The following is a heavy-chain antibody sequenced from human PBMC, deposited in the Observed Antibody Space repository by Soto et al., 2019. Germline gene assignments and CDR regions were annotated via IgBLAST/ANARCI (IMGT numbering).Heavy chain of an antibody. CDR2: IIPVIGVG. J-gene: IGHJ5*02. V-gene: IGHV1-69*02. CDR3: AIGRIGSRGYEWA. Sequence: QVQLVQSGAEVKKPGSSVKVSCKPSGNTLNTDTITWLRQAHGQGLEWMGRIIPVIGVGTYAQKFQNRVTITADKATTTVNMEVTSLTAEDTGTYYCAIGRIGSRGYEWAWGQGTQVTVS. D-gene: IGHD3-22*01. CDR1: GNTLNTDT.